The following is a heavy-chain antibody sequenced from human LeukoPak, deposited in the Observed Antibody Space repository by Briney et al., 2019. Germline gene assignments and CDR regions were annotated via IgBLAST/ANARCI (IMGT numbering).Heavy chain of an antibody. Sequence: GGSLRLSCTGSGFTFGDHAMSWVRQAPGKGLEWVGFIRSKAYRGTTEYAASVRGRFTTSRDDSASIAYLRMSSLKTEDTAVYYCARGPIQLWIHNAMDVWGQGTTVTVSS. CDR2: IRSKAYRGTT. J-gene: IGHJ6*02. D-gene: IGHD5-18*01. V-gene: IGHV3-49*04. CDR1: GFTFGDHA. CDR3: ARGPIQLWIHNAMDV.